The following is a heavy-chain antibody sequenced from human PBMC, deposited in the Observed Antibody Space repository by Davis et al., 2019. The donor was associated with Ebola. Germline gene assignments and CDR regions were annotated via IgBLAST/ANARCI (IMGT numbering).Heavy chain of an antibody. Sequence: GESLKISCKGSGYSFTSYWIGWVRQMPGKGLEWMGIIYPGDSDTRYSPSFQGQVTISADKSISTAYLQWSSLKASDTAMYYCARLRVGATTGDYYYGMDVWGQGTTVTVSS. CDR3: ARLRVGATTGDYYYGMDV. CDR2: IYPGDSDT. J-gene: IGHJ6*02. D-gene: IGHD1-26*01. CDR1: GYSFTSYW. V-gene: IGHV5-51*01.